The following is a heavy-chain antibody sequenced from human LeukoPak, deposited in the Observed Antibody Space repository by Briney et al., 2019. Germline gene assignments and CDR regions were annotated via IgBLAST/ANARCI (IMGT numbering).Heavy chain of an antibody. CDR1: GFTFSSFW. Sequence: GGSLRLSCAASGFTFSSFWMHWVRQAPGKGLVWVSRINSVGSSTSYADSVKGRFTISRDNAKNTLYLQMNSLRAEDTAVYYCTRERTSGWDAFDFWGQGTLVTVSS. J-gene: IGHJ4*02. CDR2: INSVGSST. V-gene: IGHV3-74*01. D-gene: IGHD6-19*01. CDR3: TRERTSGWDAFDF.